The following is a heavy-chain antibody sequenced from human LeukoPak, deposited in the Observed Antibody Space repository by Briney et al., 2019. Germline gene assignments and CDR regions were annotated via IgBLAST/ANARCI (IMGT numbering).Heavy chain of an antibody. CDR3: ATDIAPYNWNGDAFDI. Sequence: SVKFSCKAPGGPFSSYAISCVRQAPGQGLEWMGEILPEVGKTIYAQKFQGRVTMTEDTSTDTAYMELSSLRSEDTAVYYCATDIAPYNWNGDAFDIWGQGTMVTVSS. V-gene: IGHV1-69*06. D-gene: IGHD1-20*01. J-gene: IGHJ3*02. CDR1: GGPFSSYA. CDR2: ILPEVGKT.